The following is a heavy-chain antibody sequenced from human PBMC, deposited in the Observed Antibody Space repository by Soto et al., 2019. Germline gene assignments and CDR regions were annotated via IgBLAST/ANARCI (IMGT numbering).Heavy chain of an antibody. D-gene: IGHD1-26*01. CDR1: GGSISSGGYY. J-gene: IGHJ6*02. Sequence: SETLSLTCTVSGGSISSGGYYWSWIRQHPGKGLEWIGYIYYSGTTNYSPSLKSRVTISVDTSKNQFSLELSSVTAADSAIYYCARQSGGYYYYGMDVWGQGTTVTVSS. CDR2: IYYSGTT. CDR3: ARQSGGYYYYGMDV. V-gene: IGHV4-61*08.